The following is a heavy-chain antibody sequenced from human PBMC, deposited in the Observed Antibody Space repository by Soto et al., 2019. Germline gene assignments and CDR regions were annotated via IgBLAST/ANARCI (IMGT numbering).Heavy chain of an antibody. CDR3: AKAGHYYYDSSGNPFDY. Sequence: GGSQSLSRAASGFNFSSYAMSWVRQAPGKGLEWDSASSGSGGSTYYADSVKGRVTISRDNSKNTLYLQVNSLRAEDTAGYYCAKAGHYYYDSSGNPFDYWGQGTLVTVSS. V-gene: IGHV3-23*01. CDR2: SSGSGGST. J-gene: IGHJ4*02. D-gene: IGHD3-22*01. CDR1: GFNFSSYA.